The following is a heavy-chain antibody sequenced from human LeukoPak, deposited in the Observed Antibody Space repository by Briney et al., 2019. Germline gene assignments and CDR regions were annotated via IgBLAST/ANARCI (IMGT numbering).Heavy chain of an antibody. CDR3: ARDQVDRIWYFDY. CDR2: TSSNSIYV. J-gene: IGHJ4*02. V-gene: IGHV3-21*01. D-gene: IGHD1-14*01. Sequence: PGGSLRLSCAASGFTFGSYSMNWVRQAPGKGLEWVSSTSSNSIYVFYADSMKGRFTISRDNAKNSLSLQMNSLRAEDTAVYYCARDQVDRIWYFDYWGQGTLVTVSS. CDR1: GFTFGSYS.